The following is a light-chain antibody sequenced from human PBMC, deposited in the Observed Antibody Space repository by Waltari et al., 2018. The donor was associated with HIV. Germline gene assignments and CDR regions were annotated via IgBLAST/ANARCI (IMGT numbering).Light chain of an antibody. CDR3: ATWDDTLSGPV. J-gene: IGLJ3*02. V-gene: IGLV1-44*01. CDR1: ISNIRSNS. CDR2: SNN. Sequence: QSVLTQPTSASGTPGQKITISCSGNISNIRSNSVNWYQQFSGAAPKLLIFSNNQHPSGVPARFSGSKSGSAASLAISGLHSDDEAIYHCATWDDTLSGPVFGGGTKLTVL.